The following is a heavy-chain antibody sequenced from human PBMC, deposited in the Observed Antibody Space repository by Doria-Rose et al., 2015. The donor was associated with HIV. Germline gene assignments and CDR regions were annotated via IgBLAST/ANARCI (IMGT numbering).Heavy chain of an antibody. CDR3: ARIKSSRWYHKYYFDF. CDR1: GVSLSSPGMG. V-gene: IGHV2-26*01. Sequence: VTLKESGPVLVKPTETLTLTCTVSGVSLSSPGMGVSWIRQPSGKALEWLANIFADDGRSYKTSLKSRLTISRGTSKSQVVLTMTDMDPVDTATYYCARIKSSRWYHKYYFDFWGQGTLVIVSA. D-gene: IGHD6-13*01. J-gene: IGHJ4*02. CDR2: IFADDGR.